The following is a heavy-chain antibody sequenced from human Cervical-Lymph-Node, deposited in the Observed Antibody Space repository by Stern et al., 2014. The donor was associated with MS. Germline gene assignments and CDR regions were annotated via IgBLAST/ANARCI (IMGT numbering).Heavy chain of an antibody. CDR1: GFSLSTSGVN. CDR2: LFWDDDK. CDR3: AHRRVQSDAWPTTFDY. Sequence: QVTLRESGPTLVKPTQTLTLTCSFSGFSLSTSGVNVGWFRQPPGKALEWLGLLFWDDDKRYRPPLKTRLTITKHASENQVVLTMTNVDPLDTATYYCAHRRVQSDAWPTTFDYWGPGTLVTVSS. J-gene: IGHJ4*02. D-gene: IGHD1-1*01. V-gene: IGHV2-5*02.